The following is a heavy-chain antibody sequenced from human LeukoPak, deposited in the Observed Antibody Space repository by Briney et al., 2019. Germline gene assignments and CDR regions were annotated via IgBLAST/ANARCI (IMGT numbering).Heavy chain of an antibody. Sequence: GGSLRLSCAVSGFTFSSYWMSWVRQAPGKGLEWVANIKQDGSEKYYVDSVKGRFTISRDNAKNSLYLQMNSLRAEDTAVYYCARVGSGSYRYYYYYGMDVWGQGTTVTVSS. J-gene: IGHJ6*02. D-gene: IGHD1-26*01. V-gene: IGHV3-7*01. CDR2: IKQDGSEK. CDR3: ARVGSGSYRYYYYYGMDV. CDR1: GFTFSSYW.